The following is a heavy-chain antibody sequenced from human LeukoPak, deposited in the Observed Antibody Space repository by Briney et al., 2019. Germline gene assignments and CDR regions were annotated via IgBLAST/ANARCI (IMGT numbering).Heavy chain of an antibody. CDR2: IKSKADGGTT. J-gene: IGHJ3*02. CDR3: TTLSGWYSAFDI. D-gene: IGHD6-19*01. CDR1: GFTFSSYS. Sequence: GGSLRLSCAASGFTFSSYSMNWVRQAPGKGLEWVGRIKSKADGGTTDYAPVKGRFTISRDDSKNTLFLQMNSLKTEDTAVYYCTTLSGWYSAFDIWGQGTMVTVSA. V-gene: IGHV3-15*01.